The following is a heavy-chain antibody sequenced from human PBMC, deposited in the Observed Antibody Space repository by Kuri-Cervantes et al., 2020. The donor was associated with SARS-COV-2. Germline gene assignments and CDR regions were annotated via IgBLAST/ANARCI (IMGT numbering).Heavy chain of an antibody. CDR3: ARVEWYNWNLFDAFDI. D-gene: IGHD1-20*01. J-gene: IGHJ3*02. V-gene: IGHV3-21*01. CDR1: DFAFSTST. CDR2: ISNSGKYM. Sequence: GESLKISCTAFDFAFSTSTMNWVRQAPGKGLEWVSSISNSGKYMYYIDSVRGRFAISRDNAKNSLYLEMNSLRVDDTAVYYCARVEWYNWNLFDAFDIWGQGTMVTVSS.